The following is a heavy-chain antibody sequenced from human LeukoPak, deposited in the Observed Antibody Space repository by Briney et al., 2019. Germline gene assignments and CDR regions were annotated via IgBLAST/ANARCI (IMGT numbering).Heavy chain of an antibody. D-gene: IGHD2-2*02. Sequence: SETLSLTCTVSGGSISSYYWSWIRQPPGKGLEWIGYIYYSGSTNYNPSLKSRVTISVDTSKNQFSLKLSSVTAADTAVYYCARDVTCSSSSCYTNWFDPWGQGTLVTVSS. CDR1: GGSISSYY. V-gene: IGHV4-59*01. CDR2: IYYSGST. J-gene: IGHJ5*02. CDR3: ARDVTCSSSSCYTNWFDP.